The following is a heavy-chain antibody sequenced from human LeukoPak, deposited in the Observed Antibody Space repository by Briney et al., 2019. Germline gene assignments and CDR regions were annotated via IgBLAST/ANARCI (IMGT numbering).Heavy chain of an antibody. J-gene: IGHJ4*02. CDR1: GFTFNSFA. CDR2: IWYGGSNK. Sequence: PGKSLRLSCAASGFTFNSFAMHWVRQAPGKGLEWVAVIWYGGSNKYYADSVKGRFTISRDNSKNTVYRQMNSLRAEDSAIYYCARPYGDYYFDYWGQGTLVTVSS. V-gene: IGHV3-33*01. CDR3: ARPYGDYYFDY. D-gene: IGHD4-17*01.